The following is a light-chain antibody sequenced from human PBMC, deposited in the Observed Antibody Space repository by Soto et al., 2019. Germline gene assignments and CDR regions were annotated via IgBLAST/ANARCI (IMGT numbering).Light chain of an antibody. Sequence: EIVLTQSPAPLSLSPGERATLSCRASQSVSSYLAWYRQKPGQAPRLLIYDPSNRATGIPARLSGSGSGTDFTVTISSLEPEDFAVYYCQQRSNWPSTFGQGTKLEIK. CDR1: QSVSSY. V-gene: IGKV3-11*01. CDR3: QQRSNWPST. CDR2: DPS. J-gene: IGKJ2*01.